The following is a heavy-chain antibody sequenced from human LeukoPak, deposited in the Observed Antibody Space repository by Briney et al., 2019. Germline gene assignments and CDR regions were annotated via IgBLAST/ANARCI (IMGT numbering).Heavy chain of an antibody. D-gene: IGHD4-11*01. J-gene: IGHJ6*03. V-gene: IGHV3-23*01. Sequence: GGSLRLSCAASGFTFSSYAMSWVRQAPGKGLEWVSAISGSGGSTYYADSVKGRFTISRDNAKNSLYLQMNSLRAEDTALYHCARKARTVTKIRFNYMDVWGKGTTVTVSS. CDR1: GFTFSSYA. CDR3: ARKARTVTKIRFNYMDV. CDR2: ISGSGGST.